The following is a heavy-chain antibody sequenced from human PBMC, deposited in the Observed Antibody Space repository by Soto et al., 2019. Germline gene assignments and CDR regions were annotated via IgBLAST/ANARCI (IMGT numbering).Heavy chain of an antibody. CDR3: ARVGYRSGGSCSYAFDI. J-gene: IGHJ3*02. CDR2: IYSGGST. D-gene: IGHD2-15*01. V-gene: IGHV3-66*01. Sequence: GGSLRLSCAASGFTVSSNYMSWVRQAPGKGLEWVSVIYSGGSTYYADSVKGRFTISRDNSKNTLYLQMNSLRAEDTAVYYCARVGYRSGGSCSYAFDIWGQGTMVTVSS. CDR1: GFTVSSNY.